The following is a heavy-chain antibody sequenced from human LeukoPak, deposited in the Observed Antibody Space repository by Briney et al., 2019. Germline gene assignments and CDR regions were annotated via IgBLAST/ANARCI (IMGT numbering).Heavy chain of an antibody. Sequence: SETLSLTCTVSGGSISSYYWSWIRQPPRKRLEWIGYIYYSGSTNSNPSLKSRVTISADTSKNQFSLKLSSVTAADTAVYYCVRGNYDNRGYSNAFDIWGQGAMVTVSS. D-gene: IGHD3-22*01. V-gene: IGHV4-59*01. CDR3: VRGNYDNRGYSNAFDI. J-gene: IGHJ3*02. CDR1: GGSISSYY. CDR2: IYYSGST.